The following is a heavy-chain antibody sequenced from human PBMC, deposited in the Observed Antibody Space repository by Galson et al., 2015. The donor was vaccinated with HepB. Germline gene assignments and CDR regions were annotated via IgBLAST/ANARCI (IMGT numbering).Heavy chain of an antibody. Sequence: SVKVSCKASGYTFTGYYMHWVRQAPGQGLEWMGRINPNSGGTNYAQKFQGRVTMTRDTSISTAYMELSRLRSDDTAVYYCAREGLEYSYGFDYWGQGTLVTVSS. CDR1: GYTFTGYY. CDR3: AREGLEYSYGFDY. CDR2: INPNSGGT. D-gene: IGHD5-18*01. J-gene: IGHJ4*02. V-gene: IGHV1-2*02.